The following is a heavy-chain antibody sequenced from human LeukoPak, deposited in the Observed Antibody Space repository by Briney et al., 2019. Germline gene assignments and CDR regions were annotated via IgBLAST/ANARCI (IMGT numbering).Heavy chain of an antibody. CDR3: ARGPLDTAMVTSYYYMDV. J-gene: IGHJ6*03. CDR1: GGSISSYY. CDR2: IYTSGST. D-gene: IGHD5-18*01. Sequence: SETLSLTCTVSGGSISSYYWSWIRQPAGKGLEWIGRIYTSGSTNYNPSLKSRVTMSVDTSKNQFSLKLSSVTAADTAVYYCARGPLDTAMVTSYYYMDVWGKGTTVTISS. V-gene: IGHV4-4*07.